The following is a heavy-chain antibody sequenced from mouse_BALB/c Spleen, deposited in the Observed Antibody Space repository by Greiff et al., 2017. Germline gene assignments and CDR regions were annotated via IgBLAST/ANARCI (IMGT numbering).Heavy chain of an antibody. CDR1: GFTFSSFG. CDR3: AREGDY. CDR2: ISDGGSYT. Sequence: EVHLVESGGGLVQPGGSRKLSCAASGFTFSSFGMHWVRQAPEKGLVWVATISDGGSYTYYPDSVKGRFTISRDNAKNNLYLQMSSLKSEDTAMYYCAREGDYWGQGTTLTVSS. V-gene: IGHV5-4*02. J-gene: IGHJ2*01.